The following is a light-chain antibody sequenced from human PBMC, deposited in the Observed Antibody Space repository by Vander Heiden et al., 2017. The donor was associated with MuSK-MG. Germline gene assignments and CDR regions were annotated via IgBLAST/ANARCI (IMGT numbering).Light chain of an antibody. CDR3: QQDSGFPNS. CDR1: QDRSRW. V-gene: IGKV1-12*01. CDR2: AAS. J-gene: IGKJ5*01. Sequence: IHLAQPPPRVSASVGDRVTITCRGRQDRSRWLAWYQQKPGKAPKLLIYAASTLQSGVPSRFSGRGSGTDFTLTITNLQPDDFATYLCQQDSGFPNSFGQGTRLEMK.